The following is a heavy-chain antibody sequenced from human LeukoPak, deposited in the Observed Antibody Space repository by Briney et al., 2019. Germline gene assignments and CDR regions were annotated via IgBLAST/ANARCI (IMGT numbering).Heavy chain of an antibody. CDR2: INPNSGVT. CDR1: GYTFTSYY. V-gene: IGHV1-2*02. CDR3: AKDRYGDYEAPFHYYMDA. J-gene: IGHJ6*03. D-gene: IGHD5-12*01. Sequence: ASVKVSCKASGYTFTSYYMHWVRQAPGQGLEWMGWINPNSGVTNYAQKLQGRVTTTRDTSIDTAYMQLSRLRSDDTAVYYCAKDRYGDYEAPFHYYMDAWGRGTTVTVSS.